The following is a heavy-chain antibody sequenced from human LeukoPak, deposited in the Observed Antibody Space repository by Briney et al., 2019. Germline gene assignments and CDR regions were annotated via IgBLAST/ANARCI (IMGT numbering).Heavy chain of an antibody. V-gene: IGHV1-69*05. CDR1: GGTFSSYA. Sequence: SVKVSCKASGGTFSSYAISWVRQAPGQGLEWMGGIIPIFGTANYAQKFQGRVTITTDESTSTTYMELSSLRSEDTAVYYCARRRPPGTTFQPFDYWGQGTLVTVSS. CDR2: IIPIFGTA. J-gene: IGHJ4*02. CDR3: ARRRPPGTTFQPFDY. D-gene: IGHD1-7*01.